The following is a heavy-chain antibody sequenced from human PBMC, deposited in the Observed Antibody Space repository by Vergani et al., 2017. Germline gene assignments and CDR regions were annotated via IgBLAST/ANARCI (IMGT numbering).Heavy chain of an antibody. D-gene: IGHD6-6*01. CDR3: ARGAAPDYYYYYGMDV. CDR2: IYSGGST. V-gene: IGHV3-53*04. CDR1: GFTVSSNY. Sequence: EVQLLESGGGLVQPGGSLRLSCAASGFTVSSNYMSWVRQAPGKGLEWVSVIYSGGSTYYADSVKGRFTISRHNSKNTLYLQMNSLRAEDTAVYYCARGAAPDYYYYYGMDVWGQGTTVTVSS. J-gene: IGHJ6*02.